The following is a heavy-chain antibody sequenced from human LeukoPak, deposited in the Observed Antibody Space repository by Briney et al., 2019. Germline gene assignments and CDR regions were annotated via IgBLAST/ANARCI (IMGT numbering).Heavy chain of an antibody. CDR2: ISAYNGNT. V-gene: IGHV1-18*01. Sequence: ASVKVSCKASGYTFTSYGISWVRQAPGQGLEWMGWISAYNGNTNYAQKFQGRVTMTRDMSTSTVYMELSSLRSEDTAVYYCARSPSRGYSSGYYLKDYWGQGTLVTVSS. CDR3: ARSPSRGYSSGYYLKDY. CDR1: GYTFTSYG. J-gene: IGHJ4*02. D-gene: IGHD3-22*01.